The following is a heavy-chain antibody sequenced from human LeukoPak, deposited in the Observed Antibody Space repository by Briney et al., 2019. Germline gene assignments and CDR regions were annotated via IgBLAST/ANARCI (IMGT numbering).Heavy chain of an antibody. Sequence: ASVKVSCKASGGTFSSYAISWVRQAPGQGLEWMGGIIPIFGTANYAQKFQGRVTITTDESTSTAYMELSSLRSEDTAVYYCARSGCSSTSCYGGGTDYWGQGTLDTVSS. CDR1: GGTFSSYA. V-gene: IGHV1-69*05. J-gene: IGHJ4*02. CDR3: ARSGCSSTSCYGGGTDY. D-gene: IGHD2-2*01. CDR2: IIPIFGTA.